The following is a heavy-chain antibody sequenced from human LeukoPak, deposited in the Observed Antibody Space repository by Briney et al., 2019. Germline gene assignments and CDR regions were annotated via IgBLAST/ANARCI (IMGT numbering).Heavy chain of an antibody. D-gene: IGHD1-26*01. V-gene: IGHV4-31*03. CDR3: ARVGGTNHYYYGMDV. CDR2: IYYSGST. CDR1: GGSISNGDHY. Sequence: SETLSLTCTVSGGSISNGDHYWSWIRQHPGKGLEWIGHIYYSGSTYYNPSLKSRGIISVETSKNQFSLKLSSVTAADTAVYYCARVGGTNHYYYGMDVWGQGTTVTVSS. J-gene: IGHJ6*02.